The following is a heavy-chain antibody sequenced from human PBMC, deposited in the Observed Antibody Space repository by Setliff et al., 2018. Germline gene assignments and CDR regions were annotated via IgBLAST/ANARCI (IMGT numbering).Heavy chain of an antibody. V-gene: IGHV4-4*07. D-gene: IGHD5-12*01. CDR1: GGSIINSYY. CDR2: ISTSGST. J-gene: IGHJ6*02. Sequence: SETLSLTCTVSGGSIINSYYWSWIRQPAGKGLEWIGRISTSGSTNYNPSLKSRVTVSLDTSKNQFSLKLTSVTAADTAVYYCARDQWVRSPPLYFSYSMDVWGQGTTVTGLL. CDR3: ARDQWVRSPPLYFSYSMDV.